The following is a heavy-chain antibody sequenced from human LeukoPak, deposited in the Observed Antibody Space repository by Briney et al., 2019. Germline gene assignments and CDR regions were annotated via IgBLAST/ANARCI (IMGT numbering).Heavy chain of an antibody. D-gene: IGHD2-15*01. CDR2: ISSSGSTI. CDR1: GFTFSSYE. CDR3: ARVDGAGYCSGGSCYYYGMDV. J-gene: IGHJ6*04. Sequence: GGSLRLSCAASGFTFSSYEMNWVRQAPGKGLEWVSYISSSGSTIYYADSVKGRFTISRDNAKNSLYLQMNSLRAEDTAVYYCARVDGAGYCSGGSCYYYGMDVWGKGTTVTVSS. V-gene: IGHV3-48*03.